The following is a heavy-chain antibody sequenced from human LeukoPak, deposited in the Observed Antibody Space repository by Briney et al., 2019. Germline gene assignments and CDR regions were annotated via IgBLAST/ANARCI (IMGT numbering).Heavy chain of an antibody. D-gene: IGHD6-19*01. CDR1: GYTFTGYY. CDR2: INPNSGGT. CDR3: AREAVPHAFDI. Sequence: ASVKVSCKASGYTFTGYYMHWVRQAPGQGLEWMGWINPNSGGTNYAQKFQGKVTMTRDTSISTAYMELSSLRSDDTAVYYCAREAVPHAFDIWGQGTMVTVSS. J-gene: IGHJ3*02. V-gene: IGHV1-2*02.